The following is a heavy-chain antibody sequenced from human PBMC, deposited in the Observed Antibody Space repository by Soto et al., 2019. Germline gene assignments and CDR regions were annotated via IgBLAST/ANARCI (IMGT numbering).Heavy chain of an antibody. CDR1: GGSISSYY. Sequence: SETLSLTCTVSGGSISSYYWSWIRQPPGKGLEWIGYIYYSGSTNYNPSLKSRVTISVDTSKNQFSLKLSSVTAADTAVYYCAREGGRTIFGVVIPGRDAFDIWGQGTMVTVSS. V-gene: IGHV4-59*01. CDR2: IYYSGST. CDR3: AREGGRTIFGVVIPGRDAFDI. D-gene: IGHD3-3*01. J-gene: IGHJ3*02.